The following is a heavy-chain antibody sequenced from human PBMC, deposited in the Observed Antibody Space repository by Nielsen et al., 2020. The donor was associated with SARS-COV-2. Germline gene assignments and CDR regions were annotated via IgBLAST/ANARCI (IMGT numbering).Heavy chain of an antibody. CDR1: GGSISSGGYY. Sequence: SETLSLTCTVSGGSISSGGYYWSWIRQHPGKGLEWIGYIYYSGSTYYNPSLKGRVTISVDTSKNQFSLKLSSVTAADTAVYYCARHPRITIFGVVIIGWFDPWGQGTLVTVSS. D-gene: IGHD3-3*01. V-gene: IGHV4-31*03. J-gene: IGHJ5*02. CDR2: IYYSGST. CDR3: ARHPRITIFGVVIIGWFDP.